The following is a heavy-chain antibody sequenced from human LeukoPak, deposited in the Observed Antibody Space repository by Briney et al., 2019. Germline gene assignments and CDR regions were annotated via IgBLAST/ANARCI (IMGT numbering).Heavy chain of an antibody. Sequence: SETLSLTCTVSGGSISSSSYYWGWIRQPPGKGLEWIGSIYYSGSTYYNPSLKSRVTISVDTSKNQFSLKLSSVTAADTAVYYCARRSTSLKTAKHNWFDPWGQGTLVTVSS. D-gene: IGHD2-2*01. J-gene: IGHJ5*02. CDR3: ARRSTSLKTAKHNWFDP. CDR2: IYYSGST. CDR1: GGSISSSSYY. V-gene: IGHV4-39*01.